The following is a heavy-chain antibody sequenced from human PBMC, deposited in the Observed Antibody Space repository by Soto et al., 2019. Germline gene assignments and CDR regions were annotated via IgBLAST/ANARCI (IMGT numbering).Heavy chain of an antibody. CDR1: GYTFSNFA. Sequence: QVQLVQSGTEGKKPGASVKVSCKASGYTFSNFAMHWVRQAPGQRLEWMGWINAGHGNTKYSQKFQGRVTITRDTSASTAYMELSSLRSEDTAVYYCARAAGSFGCWGQGTLVTVSS. CDR3: ARAAGSFGC. V-gene: IGHV1-3*01. D-gene: IGHD3-10*01. J-gene: IGHJ4*02. CDR2: INAGHGNT.